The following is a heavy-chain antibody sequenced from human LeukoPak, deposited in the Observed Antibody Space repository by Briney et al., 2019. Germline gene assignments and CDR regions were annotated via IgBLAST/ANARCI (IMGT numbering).Heavy chain of an antibody. J-gene: IGHJ5*02. CDR1: GYTFTSYD. Sequence: GASVKDSCKASGYTFTSYDINWVRQSTGQGLEWMGWMNPNSGNTGYAQKFQGRVTMTRNTSISTAYMELSSLRSEDTAVYYCARGRNIVGAINWFDPWGQGTLVTVSS. CDR2: MNPNSGNT. V-gene: IGHV1-8*01. D-gene: IGHD1-26*01. CDR3: ARGRNIVGAINWFDP.